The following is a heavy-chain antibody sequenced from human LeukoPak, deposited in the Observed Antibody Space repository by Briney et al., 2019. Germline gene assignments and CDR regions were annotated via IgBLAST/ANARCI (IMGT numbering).Heavy chain of an antibody. CDR2: FNHNGIT. J-gene: IGHJ2*01. D-gene: IGHD6-13*01. CDR1: GGSFSAYDY. Sequence: SETLSLTCGVYGGSFSAYDYWIWIRQPPGKGLEWIGEFNHNGITSYNPSLKSRVTISIDTSKNQFSLKLSSVTAADTAVYYCARQYSSSWYAWYFDLWGRGTLVTVSS. V-gene: IGHV4-34*01. CDR3: ARQYSSSWYAWYFDL.